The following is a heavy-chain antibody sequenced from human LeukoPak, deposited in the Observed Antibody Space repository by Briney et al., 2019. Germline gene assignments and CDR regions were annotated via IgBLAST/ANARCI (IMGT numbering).Heavy chain of an antibody. CDR1: GFTFTTYW. CDR3: ARDGGHGGDLDY. J-gene: IGHJ4*02. CDR2: IKQDGSEK. Sequence: PGGSPRLSCAASGFTFTTYWMHWVRQAPGKGLEWVANIKQDGSEKYYVDSAKGRFTISRDNGKNSVYLQMNSLRAEDTAVYYCARDGGHGGDLDYWGQGTLVTVSS. D-gene: IGHD2-21*02. V-gene: IGHV3-7*01.